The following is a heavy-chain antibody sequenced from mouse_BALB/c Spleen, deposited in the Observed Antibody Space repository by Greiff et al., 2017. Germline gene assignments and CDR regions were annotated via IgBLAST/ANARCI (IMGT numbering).Heavy chain of an antibody. D-gene: IGHD2-3*01. Sequence: EVKLVESGGGLVQPGGSLRLSCAISGFTFSDFYMEWVRQPPGKRLEWIAASRNKANDYTTEYSASVKGRFIVSRDTSQSILYLQMNALRAEDTAIYYCARDETIYDGYYVRAMDYWGQGTSATVSS. J-gene: IGHJ4*01. CDR1: GFTFSDFY. CDR2: SRNKANDYTT. V-gene: IGHV7-1*02. CDR3: ARDETIYDGYYVRAMDY.